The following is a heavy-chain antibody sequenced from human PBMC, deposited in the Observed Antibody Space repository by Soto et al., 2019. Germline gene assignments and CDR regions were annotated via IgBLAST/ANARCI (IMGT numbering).Heavy chain of an antibody. CDR2: IYYSGST. CDR1: GGSISSGGYY. Sequence: SETLSLTCTVSGGSISSGGYYWSWIRQHPGKGLDWIGYIYYSGSTNYTPSLKSRVTISVDTTKNQFSLKLSSVTAADTAVYYCARGGPQTWIQLWLPDYWGQGALVTVSS. CDR3: ARGGPQTWIQLWLPDY. J-gene: IGHJ4*02. V-gene: IGHV4-31*03. D-gene: IGHD5-18*01.